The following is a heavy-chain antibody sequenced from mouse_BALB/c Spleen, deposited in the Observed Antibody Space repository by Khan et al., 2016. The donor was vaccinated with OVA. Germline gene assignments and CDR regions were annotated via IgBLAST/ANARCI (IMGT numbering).Heavy chain of an antibody. CDR3: ARAYYRYDGYYAMDY. CDR1: GFSLTNYG. V-gene: IGHV2-6-4*01. D-gene: IGHD2-14*01. Sequence: QMQLEESGPGLVAPSQSLSITCTVSGFSLTNYGVHWVRQPPREGLEWLGMIWGGGGTDYNSTLKSRLSISKDNSKSQVFLKMNSLQTDDTAMYYCARAYYRYDGYYAMDYWGQGTSVTVSS. CDR2: IWGGGGT. J-gene: IGHJ4*01.